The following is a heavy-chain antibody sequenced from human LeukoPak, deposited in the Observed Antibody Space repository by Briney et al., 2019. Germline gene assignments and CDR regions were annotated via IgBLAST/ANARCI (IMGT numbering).Heavy chain of an antibody. J-gene: IGHJ4*02. Sequence: PGGSLRLSCAASGVTFSSYRMNWVRQAPGKGREWGSSISRSRSYIYYADSVKGRFTISRDNAKTSLYLQMNRLSAEDTAVYYCARVGSSGWYYFYYWGQGTLVTVSS. CDR2: ISRSRSYI. CDR3: ARVGSSGWYYFYY. V-gene: IGHV3-21*01. D-gene: IGHD6-19*01. CDR1: GVTFSSYR.